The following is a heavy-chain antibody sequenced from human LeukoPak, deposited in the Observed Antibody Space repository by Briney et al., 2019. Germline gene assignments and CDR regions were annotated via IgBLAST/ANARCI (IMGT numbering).Heavy chain of an antibody. Sequence: GGSLRLSCAASGFTFSSYAMSWVRQAPGKGLEWVSGISWNSGSIGYADSVKGRFTISRDNAKNSLYLQMNSLRAEDMALYYCAKAVGDLDAFDIWGQGTMVTVSS. V-gene: IGHV3-9*03. CDR2: ISWNSGSI. CDR1: GFTFSSYA. D-gene: IGHD5-24*01. CDR3: AKAVGDLDAFDI. J-gene: IGHJ3*02.